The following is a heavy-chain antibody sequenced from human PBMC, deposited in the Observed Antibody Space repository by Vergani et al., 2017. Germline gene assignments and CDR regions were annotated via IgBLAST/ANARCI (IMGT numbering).Heavy chain of an antibody. V-gene: IGHV3-33*01. CDR2: IWYDGSNK. CDR3: ARDRGDCSSTSCYTLYYYYYMDV. D-gene: IGHD2-2*02. J-gene: IGHJ6*03. Sequence: QVQLVESGGGVVQPGRSLRLSCAASGFTFSSYGMHWVRQAPGKGLEWVAVIWYDGSNKYYADSVKGRFTISRDNSKNTLYLQMNSLRAEDTAVYYCARDRGDCSSTSCYTLYYYYYMDVWGK. CDR1: GFTFSSYG.